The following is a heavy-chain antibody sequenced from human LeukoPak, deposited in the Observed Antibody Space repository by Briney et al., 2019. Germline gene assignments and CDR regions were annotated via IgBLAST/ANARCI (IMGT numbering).Heavy chain of an antibody. J-gene: IGHJ3*01. D-gene: IGHD6-19*01. Sequence: PGGSLRLSCAASGFTFSSYAMSWIRQSAGKGLEWIGLIYTSGTSNYNPSLKSRVTMSVDTSKRQFSLKLNSVTAADTAVYYCARAREYKQWAFDLWGQGTMVTVSS. CDR2: IYTSGTS. CDR3: ARAREYKQWAFDL. CDR1: GFTFSSYA. V-gene: IGHV4-4*07.